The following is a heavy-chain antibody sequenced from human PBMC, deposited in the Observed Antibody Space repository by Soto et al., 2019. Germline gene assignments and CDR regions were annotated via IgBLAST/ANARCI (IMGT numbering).Heavy chain of an antibody. CDR3: ARDYYSSSWFRYFDY. CDR1: GYTFTRYA. CDR2: INVGNGYT. J-gene: IGHJ4*02. Sequence: ASVKVSCKTSGYTFTRYAMHWVRQAPGQRLEWMGWINVGNGYTKYSQRFQDTVTITRDTSASTAYMELSSLRAEDTAVYYCARDYYSSSWFRYFDYWGQGTLVTVSS. D-gene: IGHD6-13*01. V-gene: IGHV1-3*01.